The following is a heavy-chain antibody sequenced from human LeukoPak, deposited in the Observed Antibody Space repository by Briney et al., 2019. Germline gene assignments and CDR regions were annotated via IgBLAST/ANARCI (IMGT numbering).Heavy chain of an antibody. D-gene: IGHD4-17*01. J-gene: IGHJ4*02. Sequence: SRDNSKNTLYLQMNSLRAEDTAVYYCAKEIFDYGDYAGFDYWGQGTLVTVSS. V-gene: IGHV3-30*02. CDR3: AKEIFDYGDYAGFDY.